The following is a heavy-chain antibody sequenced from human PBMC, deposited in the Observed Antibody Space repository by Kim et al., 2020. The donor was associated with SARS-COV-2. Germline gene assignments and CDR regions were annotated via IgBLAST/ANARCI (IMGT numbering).Heavy chain of an antibody. Sequence: GGSLRLSCAASGFTFSSYAMHWVRQAPGKGLEWVAVISYDGSNKYYADSVKGRFTISRDNSKNTLYLQMNSLRAEDTAVYYCARGRQWLDKGGSYFDYWGQGTLVTVSS. D-gene: IGHD6-19*01. CDR1: GFTFSSYA. CDR2: ISYDGSNK. CDR3: ARGRQWLDKGGSYFDY. V-gene: IGHV3-30-3*01. J-gene: IGHJ4*02.